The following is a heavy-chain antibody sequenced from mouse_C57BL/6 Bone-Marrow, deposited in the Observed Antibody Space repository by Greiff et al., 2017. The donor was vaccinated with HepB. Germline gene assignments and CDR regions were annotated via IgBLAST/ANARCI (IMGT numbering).Heavy chain of an antibody. CDR2: IYPRSGNT. CDR3: ARGGYYGSFDY. J-gene: IGHJ2*01. V-gene: IGHV1-81*01. CDR1: GYTFTSYG. D-gene: IGHD1-1*01. Sequence: VKLMESGAELARPGASVKLSCKASGYTFTSYGISWVKQRTGQGLEWIGEIYPRSGNTYYNEKFKGKATLTADKSSSTAYMELRSLTSEDSAVYFCARGGYYGSFDYWGQGTTLTVSS.